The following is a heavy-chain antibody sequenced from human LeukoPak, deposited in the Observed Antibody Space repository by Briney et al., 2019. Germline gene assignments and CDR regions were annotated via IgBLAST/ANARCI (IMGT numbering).Heavy chain of an antibody. D-gene: IGHD6-13*01. Sequence: GGSLRLSCAASGFTFDDYAMHWVRQAPGKGLEWASLISGDGGSTYYADSVKGRFTISRDNSKNSLYLQMNSLRTEDTALYYCAKDRPDDSSCWYEGWFDPWGQGTLVTVSS. J-gene: IGHJ5*02. CDR3: AKDRPDDSSCWYEGWFDP. CDR1: GFTFDDYA. V-gene: IGHV3-43*02. CDR2: ISGDGGST.